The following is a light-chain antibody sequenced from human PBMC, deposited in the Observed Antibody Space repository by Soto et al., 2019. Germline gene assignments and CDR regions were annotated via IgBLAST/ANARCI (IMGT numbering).Light chain of an antibody. CDR1: QSVFNY. Sequence: EVVFTQSPSTLSLSPGERATLSCRASQSVFNYLAWYQQKPGQAPRLLIDDASNRATGIPARFSGSGSGTDFTLTISSLEPEDFAVYYCQQRRHWPLTFGGGTKVDIK. J-gene: IGKJ4*01. CDR2: DAS. CDR3: QQRRHWPLT. V-gene: IGKV3-11*01.